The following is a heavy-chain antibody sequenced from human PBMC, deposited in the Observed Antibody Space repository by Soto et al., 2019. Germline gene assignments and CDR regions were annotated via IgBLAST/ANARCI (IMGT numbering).Heavy chain of an antibody. CDR2: INHSGST. CDR3: ARTSMGERRVWVVRHNWFDY. J-gene: IGHJ5*01. Sequence: PXAPLSPTGAVDGVAFSGYHWTWIRAPPGRGLEWIGEINHSGSTNYNPSLKSRVTISVDTSKNQFSLKLSSVTAADTAVYYCARTSMGERRVWVVRHNWFDYWRQGNLVTVSS. CDR1: GVAFSGYH. D-gene: IGHD3-16*01. V-gene: IGHV4-34*01.